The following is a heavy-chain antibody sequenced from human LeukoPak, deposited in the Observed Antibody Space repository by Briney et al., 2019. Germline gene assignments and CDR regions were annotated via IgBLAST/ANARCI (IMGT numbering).Heavy chain of an antibody. CDR1: GYSISSGYY. J-gene: IGHJ3*02. CDR3: ATLAGPDDAFDI. CDR2: IYHSGST. V-gene: IGHV4-38-2*02. Sequence: PSETLSLTCTVSGYSISSGYYWDWIRQPPGKGLEWIGSIYHSGSTYYNPSLKSRVTISVDTSKNQFSLKLSSVTAADTAVYYCATLAGPDDAFDIWGQGTMVTVSS.